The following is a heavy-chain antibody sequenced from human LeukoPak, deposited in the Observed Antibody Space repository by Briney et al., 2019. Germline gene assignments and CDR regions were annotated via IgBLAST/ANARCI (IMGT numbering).Heavy chain of an antibody. J-gene: IGHJ5*02. CDR3: ARDIRRRLLWFGEIPPFDP. D-gene: IGHD3-10*01. CDR2: ISAYNGNT. CDR1: GYTFTSYG. V-gene: IGHV1-18*04. Sequence: ASVKVSCKASGYTFTSYGISWVRQAPGQGLEWMGWISAYNGNTNYAQKLQGRVTMTTDTSTSTAYMELRSLRSDDTAVYYCARDIRRRLLWFGEIPPFDPWAREPWSPSPQ.